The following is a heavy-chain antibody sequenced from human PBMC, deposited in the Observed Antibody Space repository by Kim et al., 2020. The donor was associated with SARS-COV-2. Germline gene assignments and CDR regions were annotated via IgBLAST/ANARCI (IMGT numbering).Heavy chain of an antibody. CDR3: ARTIAGRPEAFDI. J-gene: IGHJ3*02. V-gene: IGHV4-39*01. CDR1: GGSISSSNYY. D-gene: IGHD6-6*01. Sequence: SETLSLTCTVSGGSISSSNYYWGWLRQPPGKGLEWIGYIYYSGNTYYNPPLMSRVTVSVDTSKNQFSLKLSSVTAADTAVYYCARTIAGRPEAFDIWGQGTMVTVSS. CDR2: IYYSGNT.